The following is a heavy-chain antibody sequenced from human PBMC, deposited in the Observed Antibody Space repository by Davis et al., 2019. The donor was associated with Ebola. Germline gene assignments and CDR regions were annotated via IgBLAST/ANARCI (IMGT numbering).Heavy chain of an antibody. CDR1: GGSFNGYY. J-gene: IGHJ5*02. V-gene: IGHV4-34*01. CDR3: ARGRGYSWFDP. D-gene: IGHD5-12*01. CDR2: INHSGST. Sequence: SQTLSLTCAVYGGSFNGYYWNWIRQPPGKGLEWIGEINHSGSTNYNPSLKSRVTISADTSKNQYSLKLTSVTAADTALYYCARGRGYSWFDPWGQGTLVTVSS.